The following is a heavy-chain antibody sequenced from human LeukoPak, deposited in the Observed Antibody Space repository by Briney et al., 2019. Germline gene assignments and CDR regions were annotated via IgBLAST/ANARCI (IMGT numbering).Heavy chain of an antibody. J-gene: IGHJ4*02. Sequence: GGSLRLSCAASGFTFSSYGMHWVRQAPGKGLEWVAVISYDGSNKYYADSVKGRFTISRDNSKNTLCLQMNSLRAEDTAVYYCASSWAYFDSWGQGTLVTVSS. CDR2: ISYDGSNK. D-gene: IGHD6-13*01. V-gene: IGHV3-30*03. CDR1: GFTFSSYG. CDR3: ASSWAYFDS.